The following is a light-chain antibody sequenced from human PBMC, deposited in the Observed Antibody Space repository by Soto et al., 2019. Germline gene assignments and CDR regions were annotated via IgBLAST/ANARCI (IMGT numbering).Light chain of an antibody. CDR3: QQTYSTPRGA. CDR2: AAS. CDR1: ESIRNN. Sequence: DIQMTQSPSSLSASVGDRVTITCRASESIRNNFNWYPQKPGKAPKLLIYAASTLQSGVPSRFSGGWSGTEVTLTIGSLQPEDFTTYYCQQTYSTPRGAFGQGTKVEFK. J-gene: IGKJ1*01. V-gene: IGKV1-39*01.